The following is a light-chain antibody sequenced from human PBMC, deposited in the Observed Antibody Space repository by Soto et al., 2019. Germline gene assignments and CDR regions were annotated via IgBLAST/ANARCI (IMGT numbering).Light chain of an antibody. V-gene: IGKV1-33*01. CDR2: DAS. CDR1: QDIRNT. CDR3: QQYDSLFS. Sequence: IQMTQSPSSLSASVGDRVAISCRASQDIRNTLAWYQQKPGEAPKLLIYDASTLETGVPSRFSGRGSGREFTFTISSLQPEDVATYFCQQYDSLFSFGPGTKVDIK. J-gene: IGKJ3*01.